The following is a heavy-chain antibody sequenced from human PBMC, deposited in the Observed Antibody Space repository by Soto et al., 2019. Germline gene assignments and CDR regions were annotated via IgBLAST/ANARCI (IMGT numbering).Heavy chain of an antibody. J-gene: IGHJ6*02. Sequence: GESLKISCKGSGYSFTSYWIGWVRQMPGKGLEWMGIIYPGDLDTRYSPSFQGQVTISADKSINSVYLQWSSLKASDTATYYCARLGFNYDFLSGYYNVHHYYGIDVWGQGTTVTVSS. V-gene: IGHV5-51*01. D-gene: IGHD3-3*01. CDR1: GYSFTSYW. CDR3: ARLGFNYDFLSGYYNVHHYYGIDV. CDR2: IYPGDLDT.